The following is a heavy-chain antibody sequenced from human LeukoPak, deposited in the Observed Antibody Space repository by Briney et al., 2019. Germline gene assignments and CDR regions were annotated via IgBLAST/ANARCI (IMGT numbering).Heavy chain of an antibody. V-gene: IGHV1-2*04. Sequence: ASVKVSCKASGYTFTDYHMHWVRQAPGQGLEWMGCIDLYTGGAHYAQKFQDWLSMTRDTSINTAYMELSSLRSDDAAVYYCARDILGRSNGGSNYCGMEVWGQGTTVTVSS. J-gene: IGHJ6*02. D-gene: IGHD2-15*01. CDR2: IDLYTGGA. CDR1: GYTFTDYH. CDR3: ARDILGRSNGGSNYCGMEV.